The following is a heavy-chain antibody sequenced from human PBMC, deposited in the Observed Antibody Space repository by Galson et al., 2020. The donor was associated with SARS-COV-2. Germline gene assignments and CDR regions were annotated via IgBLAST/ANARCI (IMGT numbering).Heavy chain of an antibody. Sequence: GGSLRLSCTASGFTIGDRAMSWVRQAPGTGLEWVGFIRSQTYGGPTEYAAPVKGRFIISRDDSKSIVYLQMNSLKTEDTAVYYCTSGIQGGWWGEGTVVSVSS. CDR3: TSGIQGGW. J-gene: IGHJ4*02. D-gene: IGHD6-19*01. CDR1: GFTIGDRA. CDR2: IRSQTYGGPT. V-gene: IGHV3-49*04.